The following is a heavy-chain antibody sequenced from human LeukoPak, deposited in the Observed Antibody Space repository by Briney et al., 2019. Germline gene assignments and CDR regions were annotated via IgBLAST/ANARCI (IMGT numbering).Heavy chain of an antibody. J-gene: IGHJ2*01. CDR1: GASIDTYY. V-gene: IGHV4-59*01. CDR2: IYYFGTT. Sequence: SETLSLTCTVSGASIDTYYWGWIRQPPGKGLEWIGYIYYFGTTNYNPSLNSRVTMSLDTSKNQFSLKVISVTPADTAVYFCARVNPSGGATNVALWGRGTLVTVSS. D-gene: IGHD1-26*01. CDR3: ARVNPSGGATNVAL.